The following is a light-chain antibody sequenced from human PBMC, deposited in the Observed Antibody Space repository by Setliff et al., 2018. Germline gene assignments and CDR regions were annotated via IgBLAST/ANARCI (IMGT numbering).Light chain of an antibody. CDR3: CAYTASTTYV. J-gene: IGLJ1*01. V-gene: IGLV1-44*01. Sequence: QSVLTQPPSASGTPGQRVTISCSGSSSNIGSNAVNWYQQFPGTAPKLLIYTNDQRPSGVPDRFSGSKSGTSASLAISGLQSEDEADYYCCAYTASTTYVFVNGTKVTVL. CDR1: SSNIGSNA. CDR2: TND.